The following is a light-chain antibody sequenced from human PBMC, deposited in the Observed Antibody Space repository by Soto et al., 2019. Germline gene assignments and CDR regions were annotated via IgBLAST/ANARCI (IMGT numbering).Light chain of an antibody. CDR3: QHYYSYPYS. J-gene: IGKJ2*01. CDR2: AAS. CDR1: QGISSY. Sequence: AIRMTQSPSSFSASTGDRVTITCRASQGISSYLAWYQQKPGKAPKLLIYAASTLQSGVPSRFSGSGSVTDFTLTISCLQSEDFANYYCQHYYSYPYSFGQGTKLEIK. V-gene: IGKV1-8*01.